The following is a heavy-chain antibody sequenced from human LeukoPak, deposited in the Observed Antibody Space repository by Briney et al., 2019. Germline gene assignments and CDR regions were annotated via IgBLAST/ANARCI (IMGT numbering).Heavy chain of an antibody. Sequence: SETLTLTCTVSGGSISSSSYYWGWIRQPPGKGLECIGSIYYSGSTYYSPSLKSRVTISVDTSKNQFSLKLSSVTAADTAVYYCARPASGYWYIDLSGRGNLVTVSS. CDR2: IYYSGST. CDR3: ARPASGYWYIDL. CDR1: GGSISSSSYY. V-gene: IGHV4-39*01. J-gene: IGHJ2*01. D-gene: IGHD6-25*01.